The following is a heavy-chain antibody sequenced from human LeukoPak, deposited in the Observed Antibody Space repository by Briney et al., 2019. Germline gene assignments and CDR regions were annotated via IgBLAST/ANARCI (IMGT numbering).Heavy chain of an antibody. D-gene: IGHD3-10*01. V-gene: IGHV3-66*01. CDR1: GFTVSSNY. CDR2: IYSGGST. CDR3: ARGTVTMVDY. Sequence: GGSLRLSGAASGFTVSSNYMSWVRQAPGRGLEWVSVIYSGGSTYYADSVKGRFTISRDNSKNTLLLQMNSLRAGDTAVYYCARGTVTMVDYWGQGTLVTVSS. J-gene: IGHJ4*02.